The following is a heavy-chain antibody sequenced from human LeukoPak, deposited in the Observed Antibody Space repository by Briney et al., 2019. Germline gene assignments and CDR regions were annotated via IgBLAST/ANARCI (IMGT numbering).Heavy chain of an antibody. CDR2: IYYSGTT. J-gene: IGHJ4*02. CDR1: GGSISSYY. D-gene: IGHD3-16*01. V-gene: IGHV4-59*01. CDR3: ASGMITFGGVIGYYFDY. Sequence: SETLSLTCTVSGGSISSYYWSWIRQPPGKGLEWIGYIYYSGTTNYNPSLKSRVTISVDTSKNQFSLKLSSVTAADAAVYYCASGMITFGGVIGYYFDYWGQGTLVTVSS.